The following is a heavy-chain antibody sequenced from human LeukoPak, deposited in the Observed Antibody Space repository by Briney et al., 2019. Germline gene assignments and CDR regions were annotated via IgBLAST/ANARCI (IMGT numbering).Heavy chain of an antibody. CDR2: IYYSGST. J-gene: IGHJ4*02. CDR1: GGSISSYY. D-gene: IGHD1-26*01. V-gene: IGHV4-59*01. CDR3: ARDSSSGLVNY. Sequence: SETLSLTCTVSGGSISSYYWSWIRQPPGKGLEWIGYIYYSGSTNYNPSLKSRVTISVDTSKNQFSLKLSSVTAADAAVYYCARDSSSGLVNYWGQGTLVTVSS.